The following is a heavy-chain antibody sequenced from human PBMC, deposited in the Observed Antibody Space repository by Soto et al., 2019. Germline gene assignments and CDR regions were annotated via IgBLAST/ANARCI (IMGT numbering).Heavy chain of an antibody. CDR1: GYIFSDYG. J-gene: IGHJ4*02. D-gene: IGHD4-17*01. CDR3: AKRTSGTTWGESDY. V-gene: IGHV1-18*04. Sequence: QVQVMQSGAEVKKPGDSVKVSCKTSGYIFSDYGINWVRQAPGQGLEWMGWISGYSGNANLAQKFQGRATMTTDKSTRTAYMELRRLRSDDTAVYYCAKRTSGTTWGESDYWGQGTLVTVSS. CDR2: ISGYSGNA.